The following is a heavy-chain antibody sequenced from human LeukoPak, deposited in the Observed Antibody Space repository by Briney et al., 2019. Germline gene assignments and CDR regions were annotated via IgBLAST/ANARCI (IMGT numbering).Heavy chain of an antibody. CDR2: ISISGGNT. CDR1: GFTFSSYA. D-gene: IGHD3-10*01. Sequence: GGSLRLSCAASGFTFSSYAMSWVRQAPGKGLEWVSTISISGGNTYYADSVKGRFTISRDNSNNTLYLQMNSLRAEDTAVYYCAKGGVNFDYRGQGTLVTVSS. CDR3: AKGGVNFDY. J-gene: IGHJ4*02. V-gene: IGHV3-23*01.